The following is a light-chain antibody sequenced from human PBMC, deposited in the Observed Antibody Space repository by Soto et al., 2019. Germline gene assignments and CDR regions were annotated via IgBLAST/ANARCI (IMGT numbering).Light chain of an antibody. CDR3: GTWDSRLNAHV. Sequence: QPVLTQPPSVSAAPGQKVIISCSGGTSNIGNNYACWYQHLPGTAPKLLMYEDDKRASGFPDRFSGSKSGTSATLGITGLQTGDEADYYCGTWDSRLNAHVFGTGTKVTVL. V-gene: IGLV1-51*02. J-gene: IGLJ1*01. CDR2: EDD. CDR1: TSNIGNNY.